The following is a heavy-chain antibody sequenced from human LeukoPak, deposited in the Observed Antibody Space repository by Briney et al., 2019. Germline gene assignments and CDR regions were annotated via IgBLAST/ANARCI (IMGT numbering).Heavy chain of an antibody. CDR2: ISGSGGST. CDR3: ASATGIAGDGRGMYAFDI. V-gene: IGHV3-23*01. D-gene: IGHD6-13*01. CDR1: GFTFSSYA. J-gene: IGHJ3*02. Sequence: GGSLRLSCAASGFTFSSYAMSWVRQAPGKGLEWVSAISGSGGSTYYADSVKGRFTISRDNSKNTLYLQKNSLRAEDTAVYYCASATGIAGDGRGMYAFDIWGQGTMVTVSS.